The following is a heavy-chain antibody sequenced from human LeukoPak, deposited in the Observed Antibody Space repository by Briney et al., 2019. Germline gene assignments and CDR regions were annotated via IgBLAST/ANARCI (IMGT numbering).Heavy chain of an antibody. Sequence: GGSLRLSCAASGFTVSSNYMSWVRQSPGKVLECVSVISNDGDTYYADSVKGRFTISRDTSKNTVSLQMNSLRAEDTAVYYCAGDKTTGGWYEFDYWGQGTLVTVSS. CDR1: GFTVSSNY. CDR3: AGDKTTGGWYEFDY. D-gene: IGHD6-19*01. J-gene: IGHJ4*02. CDR2: ISNDGDT. V-gene: IGHV3-53*01.